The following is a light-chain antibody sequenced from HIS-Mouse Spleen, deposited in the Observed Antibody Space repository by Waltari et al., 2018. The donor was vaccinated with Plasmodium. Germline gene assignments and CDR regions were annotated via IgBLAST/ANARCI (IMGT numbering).Light chain of an antibody. J-gene: IGLJ3*02. CDR3: QAWDSSTAV. V-gene: IGLV3-1*01. CDR2: QDS. CDR1: KLGDKY. Sequence: SYELTQPPSVSVSPGQTASITCSGDKLGDKYACWYQQKPGQSPVLVISQDSKRPSGIPERFAGSNSGNTATLTIGGTQAMDEADYYCQAWDSSTAVFGGGTKLTVL.